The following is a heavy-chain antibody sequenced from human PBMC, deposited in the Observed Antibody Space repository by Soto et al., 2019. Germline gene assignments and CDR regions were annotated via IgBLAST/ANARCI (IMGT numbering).Heavy chain of an antibody. CDR3: AKDRRAGGNYGFYSDF. CDR2: SSATGSGR. V-gene: IGHV3-23*01. D-gene: IGHD1-7*01. Sequence: SLRLSCAASGFTFSSYGMTWVRQAPGRGLEWVSFSSATGSGRYYADSVKGRFTISRDNSKNTLYLQMSSLRADDTAVYYCAKDRRAGGNYGFYSDFWGQGALVTVSS. J-gene: IGHJ4*02. CDR1: GFTFSSYG.